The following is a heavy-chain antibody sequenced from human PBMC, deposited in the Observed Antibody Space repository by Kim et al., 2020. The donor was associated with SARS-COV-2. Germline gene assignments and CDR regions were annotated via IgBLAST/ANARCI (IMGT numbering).Heavy chain of an antibody. J-gene: IGHJ5*02. CDR1: GFTFSSYA. Sequence: GGSLRLSCAASGFTFSSYALSWVRQAPGKGLEWVSAISGSGGSTYYADSVKGRFTISRDNSQNTLYLQMNSLRVEDTAIYYCVKAAAIYNWFDPWGQGTLVTVSS. V-gene: IGHV3-23*01. D-gene: IGHD6-13*01. CDR2: ISGSGGST. CDR3: VKAAAIYNWFDP.